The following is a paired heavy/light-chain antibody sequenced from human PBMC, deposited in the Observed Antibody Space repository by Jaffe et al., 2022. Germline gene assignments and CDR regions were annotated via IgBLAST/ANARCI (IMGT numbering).Light chain of an antibody. CDR3: QQYNNWLS. CDR1: QSIARN. V-gene: IGKV3-15*01. Sequence: EIVMTQSPATLSVSPGERATLSCRASQSIARNLAWYQQKPGQVPRLLIHGASTRATGIPGRFSGSGSETDFTLTITSLQSEDFAVYYCQQYNNWLSFGGGTRVEI. J-gene: IGKJ4*01. CDR2: GAS.
Heavy chain of an antibody. V-gene: IGHV1-69*01. Sequence: HLVQSGAEVKKPGSSVKVSCTASGGPFSNYAFSWVRQAPGQGLEWLGGIIPVFNTPAYAQKFQGRLTITADEFRTTVDLALTSLRPEDTATYYCTIGGYGDDDSWGQGTLVTVSS. D-gene: IGHD6-25*01. J-gene: IGHJ5*02. CDR2: IIPVFNTP. CDR1: GGPFSNYA. CDR3: TIGGYGDDDS.